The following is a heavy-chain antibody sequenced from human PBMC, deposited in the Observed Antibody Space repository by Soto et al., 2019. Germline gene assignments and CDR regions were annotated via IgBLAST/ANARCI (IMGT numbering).Heavy chain of an antibody. CDR3: ARGPPAYSSGLAHPGH. CDR2: ISYTVDA. J-gene: IGHJ4*02. D-gene: IGHD6-19*01. V-gene: IGHV4-59*12. Sequence: LSLTCSVSAGSISRYYWGWVRQSPGEGLEWIAHISYTVDASYNPSLKSRVTISLDTSKNQFSLMLSSVTAADTAVYYCARGPPAYSSGLAHPGHWGQGTLVTVSS. CDR1: AGSISRYY.